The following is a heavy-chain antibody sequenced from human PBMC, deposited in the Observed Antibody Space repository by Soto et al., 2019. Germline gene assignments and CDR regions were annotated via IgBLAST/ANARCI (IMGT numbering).Heavy chain of an antibody. Sequence: GGPVKVSCKASGYTFTSYAMHLVRQAPRQRLEWMGWINAGNGNTKYSQKFQGRVTITRDTSASTAYMELSSLRSEDTAVYYCAREFVVVPAARGFDYWGQGTLVTVSS. V-gene: IGHV1-3*01. J-gene: IGHJ4*02. CDR2: INAGNGNT. CDR1: GYTFTSYA. CDR3: AREFVVVPAARGFDY. D-gene: IGHD2-2*01.